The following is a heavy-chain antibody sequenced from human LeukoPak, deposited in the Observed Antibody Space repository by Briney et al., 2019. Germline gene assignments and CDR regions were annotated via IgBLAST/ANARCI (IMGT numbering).Heavy chain of an antibody. CDR2: IIPIFGTA. V-gene: IGHV1-69*13. D-gene: IGHD3-10*01. J-gene: IGHJ3*02. CDR1: GGTFSNYA. Sequence: SVKVSCKASGGTFSNYAISWVRQAPGQGLEWMGGIIPIFGTANYAQKFQGRVTITADESTSTAYMELSSLRSEDTAVYYCARGGGTMVRGVIIPDAFDIWGQGTMVTVSS. CDR3: ARGGGTMVRGVIIPDAFDI.